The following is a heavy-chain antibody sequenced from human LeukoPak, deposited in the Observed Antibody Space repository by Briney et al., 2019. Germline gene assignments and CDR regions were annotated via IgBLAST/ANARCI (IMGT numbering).Heavy chain of an antibody. CDR1: GDSISSYY. V-gene: IGHV4-4*07. CDR3: ARDSSSSWYYFDY. J-gene: IGHJ4*02. Sequence: SETLSLTCTVSGDSISSYYWSWIRQPAGKGPEWIGRIYSSGSTNYNPSLKSRVTMSVDTSKNQFSLKPTSVTAADTAVCYCARDSSSSWYYFDYWGQGTLVTVSS. CDR2: IYSSGST. D-gene: IGHD6-13*01.